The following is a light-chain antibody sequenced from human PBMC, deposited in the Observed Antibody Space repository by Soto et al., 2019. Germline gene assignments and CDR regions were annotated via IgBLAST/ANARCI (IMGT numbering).Light chain of an antibody. CDR3: QQYYNWQPR. CDR1: QSVSSTY. V-gene: IGKV3-20*01. CDR2: GAS. J-gene: IGKJ1*01. Sequence: EIVFTQSTGTLSLSPGERATLSCRASQSVSSTYIAWYQQKFGQAPRLLIYGASSRATGIPDRFSGSGSGTEFTLTITSLQPEDNALYYCQQYYNWQPRFGQGTKVDIK.